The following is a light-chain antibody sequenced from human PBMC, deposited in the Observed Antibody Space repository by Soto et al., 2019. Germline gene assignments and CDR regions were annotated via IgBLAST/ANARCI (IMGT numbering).Light chain of an antibody. CDR3: QQYNNWPHT. J-gene: IGKJ2*01. V-gene: IGKV3-15*01. CDR2: GAS. Sequence: EIVMTQSPATLSVSPGESATLSCRASQSVGSHLAWYQQKPGQAPRLLISGASTRATGFPTSFSGSGSGTDFTLTITSLQSEDFAVYFCQQYNNWPHTFGPRTKLEIK. CDR1: QSVGSH.